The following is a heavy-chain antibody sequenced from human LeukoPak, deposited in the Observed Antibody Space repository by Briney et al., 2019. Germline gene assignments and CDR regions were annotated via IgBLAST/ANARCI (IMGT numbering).Heavy chain of an antibody. Sequence: PGGSLRLSCAASGFTFSSYGMHWVRQAPGKGLEWVAFIRYDGSNKYYADSVKGRFTISRDNSKNTLYLQMNSLRAEDTAVYYCANLVGRPQWLVLRGGPGFDYWGQGTLVTVSS. CDR3: ANLVGRPQWLVLRGGPGFDY. CDR1: GFTFSSYG. CDR2: IRYDGSNK. J-gene: IGHJ4*02. D-gene: IGHD6-19*01. V-gene: IGHV3-30*02.